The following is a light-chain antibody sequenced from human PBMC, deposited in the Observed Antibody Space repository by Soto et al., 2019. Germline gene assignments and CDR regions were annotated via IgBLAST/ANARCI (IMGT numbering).Light chain of an antibody. CDR2: DAS. CDR3: QQRSNWPPT. CDR1: QSVSSY. J-gene: IGKJ1*01. V-gene: IGKV3-11*01. Sequence: EILLTQSPTTLSVSPGERATLPCRASQSVSSYLAWYQQKPGQAPRLLIYDASNRATGIPARFSGSGSGTDFTLTISSLEPEDFAVYYCQQRSNWPPTFGQGTKVDI.